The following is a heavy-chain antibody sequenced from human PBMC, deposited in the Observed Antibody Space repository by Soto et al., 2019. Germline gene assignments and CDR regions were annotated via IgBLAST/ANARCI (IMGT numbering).Heavy chain of an antibody. CDR1: GFTFSSYA. D-gene: IGHD1-1*01. Sequence: SLRLSCAASGFTFSSYAMSWVRQAPGKGLEWVSGISGNGGGTCYADSVKGRFTISRDNAKNTLYLQMNSLRAEDTAVYYCTTAFEYWGRGTLVTVSS. CDR2: ISGNGGGT. CDR3: TTAFEY. J-gene: IGHJ4*02. V-gene: IGHV3-23*01.